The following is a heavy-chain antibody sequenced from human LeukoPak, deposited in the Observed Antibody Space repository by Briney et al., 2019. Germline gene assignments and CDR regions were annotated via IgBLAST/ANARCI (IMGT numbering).Heavy chain of an antibody. J-gene: IGHJ4*02. Sequence: GGSLRLSCAASGFSFNNYGMPWVRQAPGKGLEWVAVISYDESNKYYKDSVKGRFNISRDNSKNTLYLQMDSLRAEDTAVYYCAKGNDGSRYSSVDYWGQGALVTVSS. CDR1: GFSFNNYG. CDR2: ISYDESNK. CDR3: AKGNDGSRYSSVDY. D-gene: IGHD2-15*01. V-gene: IGHV3-30*18.